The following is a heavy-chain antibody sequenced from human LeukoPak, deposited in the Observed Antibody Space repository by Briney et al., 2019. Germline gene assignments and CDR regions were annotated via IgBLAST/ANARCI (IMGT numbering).Heavy chain of an antibody. D-gene: IGHD6-6*01. CDR3: ARSFLYSSSAYAFDI. Sequence: GRSLRLSCAASGFTFDDYAMHWVRQAPGKGLEWVSGISWNSGSIGYADSVKGRFTISRDNAKNSLYLQMNSLRAEDTAVYYCARSFLYSSSAYAFDIWGQGTMVTVSS. CDR2: ISWNSGSI. V-gene: IGHV3-9*01. J-gene: IGHJ3*02. CDR1: GFTFDDYA.